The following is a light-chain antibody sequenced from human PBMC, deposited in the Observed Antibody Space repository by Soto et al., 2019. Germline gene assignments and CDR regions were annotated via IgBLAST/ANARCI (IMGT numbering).Light chain of an antibody. V-gene: IGKV3-11*01. CDR1: QTVSSY. CDR3: QQRSNWPPEIT. Sequence: EIVLTQSPPPLSLSPGGRATLSCRXSQTVSSYLGWYHHKPGPAPRLLIYDVSSRATGIPARFSGSGSGTDFSLTISSLEPEDFAVYYCQQRSNWPPEITFGQGTRLEIK. J-gene: IGKJ5*01. CDR2: DVS.